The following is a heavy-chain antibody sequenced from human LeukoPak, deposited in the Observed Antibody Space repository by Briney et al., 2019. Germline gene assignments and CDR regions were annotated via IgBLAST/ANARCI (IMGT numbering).Heavy chain of an antibody. CDR2: ISAYNGNT. J-gene: IGHJ4*02. D-gene: IGHD2-15*01. Sequence: ASVKVSCKASGYTFTGYGLSWVRQAPGQGLEWMGWISAYNGNTNYAQKLQGRVTMTTDTSTSTAYMELRSLRSDDTAVYYCATEEEDIFDYWGQGTLVTVSS. V-gene: IGHV1-18*01. CDR1: GYTFTGYG. CDR3: ATEEEDIFDY.